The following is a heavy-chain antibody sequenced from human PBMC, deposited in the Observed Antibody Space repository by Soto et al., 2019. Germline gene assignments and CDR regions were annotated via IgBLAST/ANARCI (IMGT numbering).Heavy chain of an antibody. D-gene: IGHD1-26*01. CDR2: TYYRSKWYN. V-gene: IGHV6-1*01. CDR1: GYSVSSNSAA. Sequence: QTRSLTWAISGYSVSSNSAAWNWIRESPSRGLEWLGRTYYRSKWYNDYALSVKSRITINPDTSKNQFSLQLNSVTPEDTAVYYCAKTRSYSTYDYGMDVWGQGTTVTVSS. CDR3: AKTRSYSTYDYGMDV. J-gene: IGHJ6*02.